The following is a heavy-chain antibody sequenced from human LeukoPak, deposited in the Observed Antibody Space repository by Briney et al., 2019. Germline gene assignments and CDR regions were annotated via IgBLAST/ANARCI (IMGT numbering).Heavy chain of an antibody. Sequence: GESLKISCKGSGYSFTSYWISWVRQMPGKGLEWMGRIDPSDSYTNYSPSFQGHVTISADKSISTAYLQWSSLKASDTAMYYCARQKGSILTGYSNNWFDPWGQGTLVTASS. D-gene: IGHD3-9*01. V-gene: IGHV5-10-1*01. CDR1: GYSFTSYW. J-gene: IGHJ5*02. CDR3: ARQKGSILTGYSNNWFDP. CDR2: IDPSDSYT.